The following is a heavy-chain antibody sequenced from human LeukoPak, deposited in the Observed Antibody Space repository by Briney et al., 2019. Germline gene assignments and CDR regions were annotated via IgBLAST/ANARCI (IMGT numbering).Heavy chain of an antibody. CDR3: AKASYYDFWSGYFRDAFDI. CDR2: ISGSGGST. J-gene: IGHJ3*02. CDR1: GFTFSSYA. V-gene: IGHV3-23*01. Sequence: PGGSLRLSCAASGFTFSSYAMSWVRPAPGKGLEWVSAISGSGGSTYYADSVKGRFTISRDNSKNTLYLQMNSLRAEDTAVYYCAKASYYDFWSGYFRDAFDIWGQGTMVTVSS. D-gene: IGHD3-3*01.